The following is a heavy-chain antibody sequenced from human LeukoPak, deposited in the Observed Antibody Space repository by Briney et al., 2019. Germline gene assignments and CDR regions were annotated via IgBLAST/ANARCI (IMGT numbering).Heavy chain of an antibody. Sequence: VASVKVSCKVSGYTLTELSMHWVRQAPGQGLEWMGGIIPIFGTANYAQKFQGRVTITADESTSTAYMELSSLRSEDTAVYYCARDESRYYYDSSGYYPPHFDYWGQGTLVTVSS. CDR1: GYTLTELS. D-gene: IGHD3-22*01. V-gene: IGHV1-69*13. CDR3: ARDESRYYYDSSGYYPPHFDY. J-gene: IGHJ4*02. CDR2: IIPIFGTA.